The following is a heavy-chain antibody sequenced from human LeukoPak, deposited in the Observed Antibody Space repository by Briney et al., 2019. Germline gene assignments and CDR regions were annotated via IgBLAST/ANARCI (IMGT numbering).Heavy chain of an antibody. V-gene: IGHV4-4*02. CDR2: IYHSGST. CDR1: GGSISSSNW. Sequence: PSETLSLTCAVSGGSISSSNWWSWVGQPPGKRLEWIGEIYHSGSTNYNPSLKSRVTISVDKSKNQFSLKLSSVTAADTAVYYCARMYGGYYYYMDVWGKGTTVTVSS. D-gene: IGHD4/OR15-4a*01. J-gene: IGHJ6*03. CDR3: ARMYGGYYYYMDV.